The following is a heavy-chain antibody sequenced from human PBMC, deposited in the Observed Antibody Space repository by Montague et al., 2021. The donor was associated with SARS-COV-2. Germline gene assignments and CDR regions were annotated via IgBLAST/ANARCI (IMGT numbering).Heavy chain of an antibody. CDR3: AREDRWNWFDP. Sequence: SETLSLTCTVSGGSINSYLWSWIRQPSGKGLEWIGYIYYRGSTNYNPSLETRVTISVDPSKNQFSLKLSSVTAADTAVYYCAREDRWNWFDPWGQGTLVIVSS. V-gene: IGHV4-59*01. CDR1: GGSINSYL. J-gene: IGHJ5*02. D-gene: IGHD5-24*01. CDR2: IYYRGST.